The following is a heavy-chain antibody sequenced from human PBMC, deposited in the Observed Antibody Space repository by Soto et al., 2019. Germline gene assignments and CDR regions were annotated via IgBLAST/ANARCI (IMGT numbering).Heavy chain of an antibody. CDR2: ISWDGGST. CDR3: AKDIGRTAYYDILTGYGSYGMDV. J-gene: IGHJ6*02. Sequence: GGSLRLSCAASGFTFDDYTMHWVRQAPGKGLEWVSLISWDGGSTYYADSVKGRFTISRDNSKNSLYLQMNSLRTEDTALYYCAKDIGRTAYYDILTGYGSYGMDVWGQGTTVTVSS. D-gene: IGHD3-9*01. CDR1: GFTFDDYT. V-gene: IGHV3-43*01.